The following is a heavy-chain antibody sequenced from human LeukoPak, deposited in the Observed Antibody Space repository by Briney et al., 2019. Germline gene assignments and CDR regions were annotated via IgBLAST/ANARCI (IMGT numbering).Heavy chain of an antibody. J-gene: IGHJ3*02. V-gene: IGHV4-4*07. CDR2: IYTSGST. D-gene: IGHD3-22*01. CDR1: GGSISSYY. Sequence: SETLSLTCTVSGGSISSYYWSWIRQPAGKGLEWIGRIYTSGSTNYNPSLKSRVTISVDTSKNQFSLKLSSVTAADTAVYYCARDRYYYDSSGLFDIWGQGTMVTVSS. CDR3: ARDRYYYDSSGLFDI.